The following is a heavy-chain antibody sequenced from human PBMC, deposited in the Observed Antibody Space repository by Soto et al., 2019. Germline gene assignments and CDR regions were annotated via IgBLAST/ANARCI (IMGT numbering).Heavy chain of an antibody. CDR3: ARGHIVVVPTAGWFDP. CDR2: MFHSGST. Sequence: PETLSLTCAVSGYFISSGYHWGWIRQPPGKGLEWIGSMFHSGSTHYNPSLKSRVTISVDTSKNHFSLRLSSVTASDTAVYYCARGHIVVVPTAGWFDPWGQGTLVTVSS. J-gene: IGHJ5*02. D-gene: IGHD2-2*01. CDR1: GYFISSGYH. V-gene: IGHV4-38-2*01.